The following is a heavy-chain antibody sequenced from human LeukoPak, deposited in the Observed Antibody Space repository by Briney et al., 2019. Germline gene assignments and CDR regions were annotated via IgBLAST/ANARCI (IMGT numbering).Heavy chain of an antibody. CDR1: GVTFSSLW. D-gene: IGHD2-15*01. Sequence: GGSLRLSCAASGVTFSSLWMSWFRQAPGKGLEWVADIKHDGTEEHYVASVKGRFTISRDNAKLYLQMNSLRAEDTAMYYCAGGQGWHFDLWGRGTLITVSS. CDR3: AGGQGWHFDL. CDR2: IKHDGTEE. J-gene: IGHJ2*01. V-gene: IGHV3-7*01.